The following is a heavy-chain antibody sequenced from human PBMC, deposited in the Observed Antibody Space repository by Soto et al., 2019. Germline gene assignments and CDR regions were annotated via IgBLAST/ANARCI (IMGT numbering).Heavy chain of an antibody. V-gene: IGHV1-69*13. CDR2: IIPIFGTA. CDR3: ARDRGPAAIMSYYGMDV. Sequence: ASVKVSCKASGGTFSSYAISWVRQAPGQGLEWMGGIIPIFGTANYAQKFQGRVTITADESTSTAYMELSSLRSEDTAVYYCARDRGPAAIMSYYGMDVWGQGTTVTVSS. D-gene: IGHD2-2*01. J-gene: IGHJ6*02. CDR1: GGTFSSYA.